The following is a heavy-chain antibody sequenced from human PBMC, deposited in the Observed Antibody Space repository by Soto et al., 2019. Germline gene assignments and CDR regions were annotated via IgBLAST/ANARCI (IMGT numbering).Heavy chain of an antibody. CDR3: ARSLPWFDP. CDR2: ISANNGNT. V-gene: IGHV1-18*01. Sequence: QVRLVHSETEVKKPGASVNVSCKASGYTFTSYTISWVRQAPGQGLEWMGWISANNGNTEFAQKFQDRLTMIADTTTSTAYLELRNLRPDDTAVYYCARSLPWFDPWGQRTLVAVSS. CDR1: GYTFTSYT. J-gene: IGHJ5*02.